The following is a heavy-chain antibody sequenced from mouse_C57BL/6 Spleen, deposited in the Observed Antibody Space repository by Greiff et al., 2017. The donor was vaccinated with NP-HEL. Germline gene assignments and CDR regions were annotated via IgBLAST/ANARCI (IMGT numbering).Heavy chain of an antibody. D-gene: IGHD3-3*01. CDR3: ARGKLTGDFYAMDY. J-gene: IGHJ4*01. V-gene: IGHV1-52*01. Sequence: QVQLQQPGAELVRPGSSVKLSCKASGYTFTSYWMHWVKQRPIQGLEWIGNIDPSDSETHYNQKFKDKATLTVDKSSSTAYMQLSSLTSEDSAVYYCARGKLTGDFYAMDYWGQGTSVTVSS. CDR2: IDPSDSET. CDR1: GYTFTSYW.